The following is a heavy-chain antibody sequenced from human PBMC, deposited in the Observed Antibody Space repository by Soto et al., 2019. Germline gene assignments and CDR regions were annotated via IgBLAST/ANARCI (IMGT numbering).Heavy chain of an antibody. CDR1: EFTFSNYD. J-gene: IGHJ6*02. CDR3: ASEFLSRSDV. CDR2: ISYDGSKK. V-gene: IGHV3-30-3*01. D-gene: IGHD2-21*01. Sequence: PGGSLRLSCAASEFTFSNYDMHWVRQAPGKGLEWVSVISYDGSKKNYADSVKGRFTISRDNSKNSLYLQMNSLRADDTAVYYCASEFLSRSDVWGQGTTVTVSS.